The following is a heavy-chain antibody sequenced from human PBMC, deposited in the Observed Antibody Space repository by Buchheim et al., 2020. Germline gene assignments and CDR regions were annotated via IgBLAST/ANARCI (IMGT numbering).Heavy chain of an antibody. CDR3: AKSPGITGTTGFWFDA. CDR1: GFTFSSFA. D-gene: IGHD1-7*01. J-gene: IGHJ5*02. CDR2: IGNGGST. V-gene: IGHV3-23*01. Sequence: EVQLLESGGGLVQPGESLRVSCAASGFTFSSFAMSWVRQAPGKGLEWVSAIGNGGSTYYADSVKGRFTVSRDNSKNTLYLQMNSLRAEDTAVYFCAKSPGITGTTGFWFDACGQGTL.